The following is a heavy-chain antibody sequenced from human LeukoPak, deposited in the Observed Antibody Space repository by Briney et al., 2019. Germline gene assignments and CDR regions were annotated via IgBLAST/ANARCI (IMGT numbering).Heavy chain of an antibody. CDR1: GFTFKSFS. CDR2: ISTDGSST. CDR3: ARTRTLPIAGGFDT. J-gene: IGHJ5*02. D-gene: IGHD3-16*01. Sequence: PGGSLRLSCAASGFTFKSFSMNWVRQAPERGLEWVSRISTDGSSTDYADSVKGRFTISRENAKNTLYLQMNSLRAEDTAVYYCARTRTLPIAGGFDTWGQGSLVTVSS. V-gene: IGHV3-74*01.